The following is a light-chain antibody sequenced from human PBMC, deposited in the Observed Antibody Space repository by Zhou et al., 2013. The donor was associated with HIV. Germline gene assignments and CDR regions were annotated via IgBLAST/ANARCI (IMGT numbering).Light chain of an antibody. CDR1: QSVSSN. CDR3: LQYDSYPFT. J-gene: IGKJ5*01. V-gene: IGKV3-15*01. CDR2: GAS. Sequence: EIVMTQSPATLSVSPGERATLSCRASQSVSSNLAWYQQKPGQAPRLLIYGASTRATGVPARFSGSGSGTDFTLTINNLQPEDFASYFCLQYDSYPFTFGQGTRLEI.